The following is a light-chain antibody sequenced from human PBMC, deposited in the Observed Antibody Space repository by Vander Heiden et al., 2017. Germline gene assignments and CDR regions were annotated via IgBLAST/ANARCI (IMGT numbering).Light chain of an antibody. J-gene: IGLJ3*02. CDR3: AAWDDNLSGWV. V-gene: IGLV1-44*01. CDR1: SSNIGSNT. CDR2: SHN. Sequence: QSVLTQPPSASGTPGQRVTISCSGRSSNIGSNTVNWYQQLPGTAPKLLSYSHNQRPSGVPDRFSGSKSGTSASLAISGLQSEDEADYYCAAWDDNLSGWVFGGGTKLTVL.